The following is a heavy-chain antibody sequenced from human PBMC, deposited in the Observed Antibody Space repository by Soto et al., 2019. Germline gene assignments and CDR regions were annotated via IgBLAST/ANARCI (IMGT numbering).Heavy chain of an antibody. Sequence: QVQLVQSGAEVKKPGVSVKVSCKASGYPFTSYEINWVRPATGQGLEWMGWMNPNSGNTVYAQKFPGRVHMSMNASISTGFMELRSLRSEDTAVYYCARDMSAAGTGWFDPGGQGTLVTVSS. D-gene: IGHD6-13*01. J-gene: IGHJ5*02. CDR3: ARDMSAAGTGWFDP. CDR1: GYPFTSYE. V-gene: IGHV1-8*01. CDR2: MNPNSGNT.